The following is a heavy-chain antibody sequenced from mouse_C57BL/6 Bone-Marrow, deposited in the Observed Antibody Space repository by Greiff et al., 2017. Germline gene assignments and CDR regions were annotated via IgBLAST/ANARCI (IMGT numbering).Heavy chain of an antibody. V-gene: IGHV1-50*01. CDR2: IDPSDSYT. CDR3: AGYGFAY. J-gene: IGHJ3*01. D-gene: IGHD2-2*01. CDR1: GYYFTSYW. Sequence: VQLQQSWAELVKPGASVKLSCKASGYYFTSYWMQWVKQRPGQGLEWIGEIDPSDSYTNYNQKFKGKATLTVDTSSSTAYMQLSSLTSEDSAVYYCAGYGFAYWGQGTLVTVSA.